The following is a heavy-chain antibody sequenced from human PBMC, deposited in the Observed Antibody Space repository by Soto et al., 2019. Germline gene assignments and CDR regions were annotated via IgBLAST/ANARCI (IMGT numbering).Heavy chain of an antibody. CDR3: AREGTDTAMGLDY. Sequence: PSETLSLTCTVSGGSIGSSTYYWCWILQSPGKGLEWIGSIYYSGSTYYNPSLKSRVTISVDTSKNQFSLKLSSVTAADTAVYYCAREGTDTAMGLDYWGQGTLVTVSS. D-gene: IGHD5-18*01. CDR1: GGSIGSSTYY. V-gene: IGHV4-39*07. CDR2: IYYSGST. J-gene: IGHJ4*02.